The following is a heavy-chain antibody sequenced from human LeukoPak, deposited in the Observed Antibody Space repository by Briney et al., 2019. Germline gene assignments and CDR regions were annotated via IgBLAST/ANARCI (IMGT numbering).Heavy chain of an antibody. CDR2: INPNSGGT. J-gene: IGHJ5*02. CDR3: ARDLGSGDIVVVPAAIGFPNRFDP. D-gene: IGHD2-2*02. V-gene: IGHV1-2*02. Sequence: ASVKVSCKASGYTFTGYYMHWVRQAPGQGLEWMGWINPNSGGTNYAQKFQGRVTMTRDTSISTAYMELSSLRSEDTAVYYCARDLGSGDIVVVPAAIGFPNRFDPWGQGTLVTVSS. CDR1: GYTFTGYY.